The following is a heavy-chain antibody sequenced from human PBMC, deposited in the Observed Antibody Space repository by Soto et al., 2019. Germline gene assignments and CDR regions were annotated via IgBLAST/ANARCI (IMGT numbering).Heavy chain of an antibody. V-gene: IGHV4-30-4*01. CDR3: ARSPGIAAAGPTGPFDY. CDR2: IYYSGST. Sequence: SETLSLTCTVSGGSISSGDYYWSWIRQPPGKGLEWIGYIYYSGSTYYNPSLKSRVTISVDTSKNQFSLKLSSVTAADTAVYYCARSPGIAAAGPTGPFDYWGQGTLVTVSS. J-gene: IGHJ4*02. D-gene: IGHD6-13*01. CDR1: GGSISSGDYY.